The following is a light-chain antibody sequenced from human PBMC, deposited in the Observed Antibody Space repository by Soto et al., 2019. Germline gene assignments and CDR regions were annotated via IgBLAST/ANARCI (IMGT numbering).Light chain of an antibody. CDR2: SAS. CDR3: HQASSFPLT. CDR1: QPISSW. J-gene: IGKJ4*01. Sequence: IQMTQSPSSVSASVGERVTITCRASQPISSWLAWYQQKPGQPPNLLIYSASTLRSGVPSRFSGSESVTLFTLTITNLQPEDFATYYCHQASSFPLTFGGGTKVEV. V-gene: IGKV1-12*01.